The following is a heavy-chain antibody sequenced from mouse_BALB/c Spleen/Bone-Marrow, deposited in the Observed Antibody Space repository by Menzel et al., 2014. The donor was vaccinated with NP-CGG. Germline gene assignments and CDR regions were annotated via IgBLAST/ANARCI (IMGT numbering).Heavy chain of an antibody. J-gene: IGHJ3*01. CDR3: ARGGNFAWFAY. CDR1: GFTFSSFG. CDR2: ISSGSSTI. V-gene: IGHV5-17*02. Sequence: EVKLVESGGGLVQPGGSRKLSCAASGFTFSSFGMHWVRPAPEKGLEWVAYISSGSSTIYYADTVKGRFTISRGNPKNTLFLQMTSLRSEDTAMYYCARGGNFAWFAYWGQGTLVTVSA. D-gene: IGHD2-1*01.